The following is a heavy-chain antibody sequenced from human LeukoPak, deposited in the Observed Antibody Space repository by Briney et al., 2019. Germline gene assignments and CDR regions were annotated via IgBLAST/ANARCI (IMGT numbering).Heavy chain of an antibody. Sequence: ASVKVSCKASGGTFSSYAISWVRQAPGQGLEWMGGIIPIFGTANYAQKFQGRVTITADESASTAYMELSSLRSEDTAVYYCARSIPVYCSGGSCYSTPFDYWGQGTLVTVSS. CDR2: IIPIFGTA. J-gene: IGHJ4*02. D-gene: IGHD2-15*01. CDR3: ARSIPVYCSGGSCYSTPFDY. CDR1: GGTFSSYA. V-gene: IGHV1-69*13.